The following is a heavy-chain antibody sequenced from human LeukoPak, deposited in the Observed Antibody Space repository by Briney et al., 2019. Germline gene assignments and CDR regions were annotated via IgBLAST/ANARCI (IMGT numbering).Heavy chain of an antibody. J-gene: IGHJ4*02. CDR3: AKARTPYNSGVDY. CDR1: GVIFTDYA. Sequence: PGESLRLSCAASGVIFTDYAMGWVRQAPGQGLEWTGSISASGSTTYYADSVSGRFTISRDNSKNTLSLQMSSLRAEDTAVYYCAKARTPYNSGVDYWGQGTLVAVSS. V-gene: IGHV3-23*01. D-gene: IGHD6-19*01. CDR2: ISASGSTT.